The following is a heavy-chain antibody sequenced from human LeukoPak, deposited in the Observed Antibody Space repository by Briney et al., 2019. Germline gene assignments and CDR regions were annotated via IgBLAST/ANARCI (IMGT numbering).Heavy chain of an antibody. CDR2: INPNRGDT. D-gene: IGHD3-10*01. V-gene: IGHV1-2*02. J-gene: IGHJ5*02. Sequence: GASVKVSCTASGYTFTGYYLYWVRQAPGQGLEWMGWINPNRGDTNYAQKFQGKVTMTRDTSSSTAYMELSRLTSDDTAVYNCAREGSGRSWFDPWGQGTLVTVS. CDR3: AREGSGRSWFDP. CDR1: GYTFTGYY.